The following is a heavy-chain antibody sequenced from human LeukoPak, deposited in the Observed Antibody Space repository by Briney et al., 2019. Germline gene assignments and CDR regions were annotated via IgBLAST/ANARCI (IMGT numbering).Heavy chain of an antibody. J-gene: IGHJ4*02. CDR3: ARPFRGVIITPFDY. CDR2: ISSSSSYI. CDR1: GFTFSSYS. V-gene: IGHV3-21*01. D-gene: IGHD3-10*01. Sequence: GGSLRLSCAASGFTFSSYSMNWVRQAPGKGLEWVSSISSSSSYIYYADSVKGRFTISRDNAKNSLYLQMNSLRAEDTAVYYCARPFRGVIITPFDYWGQGTLVTVSS.